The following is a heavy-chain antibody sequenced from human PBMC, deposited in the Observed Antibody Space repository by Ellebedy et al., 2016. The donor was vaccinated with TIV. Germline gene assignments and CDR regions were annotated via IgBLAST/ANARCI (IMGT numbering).Heavy chain of an antibody. D-gene: IGHD2-15*01. V-gene: IGHV3-7*02. CDR2: INQDGSEK. CDR3: ARCVVAHAAFDI. J-gene: IGHJ3*02. Sequence: PGGSLRLSCAASGFTFTTFWMSRVRQAPGKGLEWVGNINQDGSEKCYGDSVKGRFTISRDNAKNSLYLQMNSLRGEDTAVYYCARCVVAHAAFDIWGQGTMVTVSS. CDR1: GFTFTTFW.